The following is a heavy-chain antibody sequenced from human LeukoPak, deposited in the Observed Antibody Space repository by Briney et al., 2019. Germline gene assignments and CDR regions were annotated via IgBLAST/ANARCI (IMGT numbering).Heavy chain of an antibody. CDR1: GGSISSSSYY. V-gene: IGHV4-39*01. Sequence: PSETLSLTCTLSGGSISSSSYYWGWIRQPPGKGLEWIGSLYYSGSTYYNPSLKSRVTISVDTSKNQFSLKLTSVTAADTAVFYCASHQYAMDVWGQGTTVTVSS. CDR2: LYYSGST. CDR3: ASHQYAMDV. J-gene: IGHJ6*02.